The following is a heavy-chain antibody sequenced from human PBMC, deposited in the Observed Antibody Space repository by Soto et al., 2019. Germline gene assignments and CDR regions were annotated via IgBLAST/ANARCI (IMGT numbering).Heavy chain of an antibody. Sequence: QVQLQQWGAGLLKPSETLSLTCAVYGGSFSGYQWTWIRQTPGKGLEWIGKINDSGNINYNPSLKSRVTSRVSTAKKQFSLKVSSGTASDSAVYYCARGLILWFGELSRRGGYYYYMDVWGKGTSFTVSS. J-gene: IGHJ6*03. V-gene: IGHV4-34*01. CDR3: ARGLILWFGELSRRGGYYYYMDV. CDR2: INDSGNI. CDR1: GGSFSGYQ. D-gene: IGHD3-10*01.